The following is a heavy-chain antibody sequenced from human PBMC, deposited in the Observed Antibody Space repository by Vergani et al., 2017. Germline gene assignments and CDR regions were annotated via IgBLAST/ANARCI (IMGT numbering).Heavy chain of an antibody. CDR2: IYYSGST. V-gene: IGHV4-34*11. CDR3: ARGKTDSSGYYYFDY. D-gene: IGHD3-22*01. CDR1: GGSFSGYY. Sequence: QVQLQQWGAGLLKPSETLPLTCAVYGGSFSGYYWSWIRQPPGKGLEWIGYIYYSGSTNYNPSLKSRVTISVDTSKNQFSLKLSSVTAADTAVYYCARGKTDSSGYYYFDYWGQGTLVTVSS. J-gene: IGHJ4*02.